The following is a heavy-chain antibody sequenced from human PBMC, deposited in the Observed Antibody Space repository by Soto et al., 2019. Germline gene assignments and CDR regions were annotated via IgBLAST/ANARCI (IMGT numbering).Heavy chain of an antibody. CDR1: GFTFSSYG. J-gene: IGHJ4*02. CDR2: ISYDGSNK. Sequence: QVQLVESGGGVVQPGRSLKLSCAASGFTFSSYGMHWVRQAPGKGLEWVAVISYDGSNKYYADSVKGRFTISRDNSKNTLYLQMNSLRAEDTAVYYCAKVRKGTAMVLYFDYWGQGTLVTVSS. V-gene: IGHV3-30*18. D-gene: IGHD5-18*01. CDR3: AKVRKGTAMVLYFDY.